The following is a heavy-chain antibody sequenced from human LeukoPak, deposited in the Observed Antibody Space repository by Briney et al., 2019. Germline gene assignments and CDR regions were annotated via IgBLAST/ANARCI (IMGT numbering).Heavy chain of an antibody. CDR2: ISSSSSYI. CDR3: ARDQVHYDILTGYYGHYYMDV. CDR1: GFTLSSYS. Sequence: GGSLRLSCAASGFTLSSYSMNWVRQAPGKGLEWVSSISSSSSYIYYADSVKGRFTISRDNAKNSLYLQMNSLRAEDTAVYYCARDQVHYDILTGYYGHYYMDVWGKGTTVTISS. V-gene: IGHV3-21*01. J-gene: IGHJ6*03. D-gene: IGHD3-9*01.